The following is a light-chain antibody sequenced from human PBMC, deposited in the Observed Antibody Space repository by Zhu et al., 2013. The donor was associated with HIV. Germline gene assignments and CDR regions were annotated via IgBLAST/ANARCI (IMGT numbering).Light chain of an antibody. Sequence: DIQLTQSPSLLSASVGDRVTITCRASQDIDRYLAWYQQTPGKAPTLLVYAASTTQSGVPSRFSGSGSGTEFTLTITSLQPDDFATYYCLHYNKISTAFGQGTKVDI. V-gene: IGKV1-9*01. CDR2: AAS. CDR1: QDIDRY. J-gene: IGKJ2*01. CDR3: LHYNKISTA.